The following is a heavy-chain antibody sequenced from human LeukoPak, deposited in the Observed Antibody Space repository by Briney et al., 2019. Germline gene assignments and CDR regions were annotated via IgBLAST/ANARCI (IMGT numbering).Heavy chain of an antibody. CDR1: GGSISSYY. Sequence: SETLSLTCTVSGGSISSYYWSWIRQPAGKGLEWIGRIYTSGSTNYNPSLKSRVTMSVDTSKNQFSLKLSSVTAADTAVYYCARSVVSDSSGYPVDLDYWGQGTLVTVSS. J-gene: IGHJ4*02. CDR3: ARSVVSDSSGYPVDLDY. V-gene: IGHV4-4*07. D-gene: IGHD3-22*01. CDR2: IYTSGST.